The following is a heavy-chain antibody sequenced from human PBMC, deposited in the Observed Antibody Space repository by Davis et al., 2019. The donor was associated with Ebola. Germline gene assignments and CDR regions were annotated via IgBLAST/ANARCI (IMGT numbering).Heavy chain of an antibody. CDR2: IDHSVST. CDR3: ARSLGGAFGVPYFDL. V-gene: IGHV4-34*01. J-gene: IGHJ4*02. CDR1: ACSFSAYY. Sequence: MPSETLSLTCAVYACSFSAYYWTWIRQPPGKGLEWIGEIDHSVSTNYNPSLKSRVTISVDTSKNQFSLKLSSVTAADTAVYYCARSLGGAFGVPYFDLWGQGTLVPVSS. D-gene: IGHD3-3*01.